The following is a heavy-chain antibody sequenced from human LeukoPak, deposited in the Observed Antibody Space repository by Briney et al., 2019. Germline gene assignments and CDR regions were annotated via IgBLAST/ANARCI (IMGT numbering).Heavy chain of an antibody. D-gene: IGHD1-26*01. V-gene: IGHV3-48*02. CDR2: ISSDSKII. CDR3: ARNPAGIGDY. CDR1: GFTFTTSN. J-gene: IGHJ4*02. Sequence: PGGSLRLSCAASGFTFTTSNMNWVRHAPGKGLEWVSFISSDSKIIYYADSVKGRFTVSRDNAKNSLYLQMNSLTDEGTAVYYCARNPAGIGDYWGQGTLVTVSS.